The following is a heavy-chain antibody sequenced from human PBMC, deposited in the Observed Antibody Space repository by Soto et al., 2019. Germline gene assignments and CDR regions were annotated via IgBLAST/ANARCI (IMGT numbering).Heavy chain of an antibody. Sequence: PSETLSLTCTVSGGSISSGGYYWSWIRQHPGKGLEWIGYIYYSGSTYYNPSLKSRVTISVDTSKNQFSLKLSSVTAADTAVYYCSAMGTISWSDPWGQGTLVTVSS. J-gene: IGHJ5*02. CDR1: GGSISSGGYY. D-gene: IGHD5-12*01. V-gene: IGHV4-31*03. CDR2: IYYSGST. CDR3: SAMGTISWSDP.